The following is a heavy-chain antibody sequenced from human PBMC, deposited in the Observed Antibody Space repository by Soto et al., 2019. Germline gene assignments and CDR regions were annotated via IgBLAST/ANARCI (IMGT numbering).Heavy chain of an antibody. Sequence: GGSLRLSCAASGFTFSDYYMSWIRQAPGKGLEWVSYISSSGSTIYYADSVKGRFTISRDNAKNSLYLQMNSLRAEDTAVYYCASRCSSTSCGGYYYYYMDVWGKGTTVTVSS. J-gene: IGHJ6*03. D-gene: IGHD2-2*01. CDR3: ASRCSSTSCGGYYYYYMDV. CDR1: GFTFSDYY. CDR2: ISSSGSTI. V-gene: IGHV3-11*01.